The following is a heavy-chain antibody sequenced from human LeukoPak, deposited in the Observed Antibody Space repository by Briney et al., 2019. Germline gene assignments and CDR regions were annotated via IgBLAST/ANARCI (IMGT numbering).Heavy chain of an antibody. D-gene: IGHD3-3*01. CDR1: GFTFSSYE. CDR3: ARVVAFYYDFWSGYSYDAFDI. J-gene: IGHJ3*02. Sequence: PGGSLRLSCAASGFTFSSYEMNWVRQAPGKGLEWVSYVSSSGSTIYYADSVKGRFTISRDNAKNSLHLQMNSLRAEDTAVYYCARVVAFYYDFWSGYSYDAFDIWGQGTMVTVPS. CDR2: VSSSGSTI. V-gene: IGHV3-48*03.